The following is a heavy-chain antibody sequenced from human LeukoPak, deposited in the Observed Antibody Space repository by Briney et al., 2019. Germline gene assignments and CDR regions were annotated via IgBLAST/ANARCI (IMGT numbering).Heavy chain of an antibody. Sequence: ASVKVSCKASGYTFTSYDINWVRQATGQGLEWMGWMNPNSGNTGYAQKFQGRVTMTRNTSISTAYMELSSLRSEDSAVYYCARDPLWFGELSRFDPWGQGTLVTVSS. V-gene: IGHV1-8*02. D-gene: IGHD3-10*01. J-gene: IGHJ5*02. CDR1: GYTFTSYD. CDR3: ARDPLWFGELSRFDP. CDR2: MNPNSGNT.